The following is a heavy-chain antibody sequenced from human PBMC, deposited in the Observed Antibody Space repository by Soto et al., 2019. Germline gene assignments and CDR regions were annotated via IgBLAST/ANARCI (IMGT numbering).Heavy chain of an antibody. Sequence: QVQLQQWGAGLLKSSETRSLTCAVNGGTFSGYYWTWIRQPPGTGLEWIGEINQSGSTNYNPSLKSRVTISVDTSKNQFSLKLTSVTAADTAVYYCARDKITGLFDYWGQGTLVTVCS. CDR2: INQSGST. D-gene: IGHD2-8*02. CDR1: GGTFSGYY. V-gene: IGHV4-34*01. CDR3: ARDKITGLFDY. J-gene: IGHJ4*02.